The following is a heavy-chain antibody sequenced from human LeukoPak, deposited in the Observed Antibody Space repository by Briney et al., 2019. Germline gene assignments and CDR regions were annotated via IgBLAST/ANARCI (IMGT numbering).Heavy chain of an antibody. J-gene: IGHJ6*02. V-gene: IGHV3-23*01. CDR1: GFTFSSYA. CDR2: ISGSGGST. D-gene: IGHD3-10*01. CDR3: ASRGGSYYYYGMDV. Sequence: GGSLRLSCAASGFTFSSYAMSWVRQAPGKGLEWVSAISGSGGSTYYADSVKGRFTISRDNSKNTLYLQMNSLRAEDTAVYYCASRGGSYYYYGMDVWGQGTTVTVSS.